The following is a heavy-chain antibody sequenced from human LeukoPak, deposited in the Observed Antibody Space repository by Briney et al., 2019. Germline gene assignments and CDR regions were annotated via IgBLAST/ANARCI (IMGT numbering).Heavy chain of an antibody. J-gene: IGHJ4*02. Sequence: PGRSLRLSCAASGFTFSTYAMHWVRQAPGKGLDWVAVISYDGSNKYYADSVKGRFTISRDNSKNTLYLQMNSLRAEDTAVYYCAKIEEMATISDYWGQGTLVTVSS. CDR2: ISYDGSNK. CDR3: AKIEEMATISDY. D-gene: IGHD5-24*01. CDR1: GFTFSTYA. V-gene: IGHV3-30*18.